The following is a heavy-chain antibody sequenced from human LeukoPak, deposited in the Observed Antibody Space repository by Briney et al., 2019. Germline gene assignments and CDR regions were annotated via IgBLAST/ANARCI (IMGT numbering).Heavy chain of an antibody. CDR1: GFTFSSYS. V-gene: IGHV3-21*04. Sequence: GGSLRLSCAASGFTFSSYSMNRVRQAPGKGLEWVSSISSSSRYIYYADSLKGRFTISRDNAKNSLYLLMNSLRVEDTALYHCARKGLGGELGGFDSWGQGTLVTVSS. CDR2: ISSSSRYI. J-gene: IGHJ4*02. D-gene: IGHD1-7*01. CDR3: ARKGLGGELGGFDS.